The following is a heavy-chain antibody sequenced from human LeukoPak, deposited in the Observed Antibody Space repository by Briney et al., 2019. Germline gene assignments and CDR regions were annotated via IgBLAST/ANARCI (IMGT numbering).Heavy chain of an antibody. J-gene: IGHJ4*02. CDR3: ARSLGGYSGYDSQYYFDY. V-gene: IGHV3-21*01. CDR2: ISSSSSYI. Sequence: GESLRLSCAASGFTFSSYSMDWVRQAPGKGLEWVSSISSSSSYIYYADSVKGRFTISRDNAKNSLYLQMNSLRAEDAAVYYCARSLGGYSGYDSQYYFDYWGQGTLVTVSS. D-gene: IGHD5-12*01. CDR1: GFTFSSYS.